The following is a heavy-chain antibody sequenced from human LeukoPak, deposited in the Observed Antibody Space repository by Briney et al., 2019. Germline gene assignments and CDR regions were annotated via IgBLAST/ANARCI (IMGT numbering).Heavy chain of an antibody. CDR1: GFTFSNYA. V-gene: IGHV3-48*04. D-gene: IGHD3-10*01. Sequence: GGSLRLSCAASGFTFSNYAMNWVRQAPGKGLEWVSYISSSSRSSSTIYYVDSVKGRFTISRDNAKNSLYLQMDRLRAEDTAVYYCARASWGGDAFDIWGQGTMVTVSS. CDR2: ISSSSRSSSTI. J-gene: IGHJ3*02. CDR3: ARASWGGDAFDI.